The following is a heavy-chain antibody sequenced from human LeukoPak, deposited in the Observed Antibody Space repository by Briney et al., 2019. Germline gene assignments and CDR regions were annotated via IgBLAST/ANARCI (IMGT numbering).Heavy chain of an antibody. Sequence: GSLRLSCAASGFTFSDYYMSWIRQPPGKGLEWIGSMYYSGSAYYNSSLKSRVTISEDTSKIQFSLKLSSVTAAGTAVYYCGGSGWSGGPFDNWGQGTLVTVSS. CDR2: MYYSGSA. J-gene: IGHJ4*02. V-gene: IGHV4-38-2*01. CDR1: GFTFSDYY. CDR3: GGSGWSGGPFDN. D-gene: IGHD6-19*01.